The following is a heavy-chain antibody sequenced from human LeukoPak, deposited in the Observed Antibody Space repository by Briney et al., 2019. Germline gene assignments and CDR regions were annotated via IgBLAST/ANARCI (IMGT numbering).Heavy chain of an antibody. CDR2: ITHSGGT. CDR1: GASISSSN. V-gene: IGHV4-59*01. Sequence: SETLSLTCTVSGASISSSNWNWIQQPPGQGLEWLGYITHSGGTNYNPSLKSRITISMDTSKNHFSLKLTSVTAADTAFYYCARDSVYATNWYDPWGQGILVTVSS. CDR3: ARDSVYATNWYDP. D-gene: IGHD2-8*01. J-gene: IGHJ5*01.